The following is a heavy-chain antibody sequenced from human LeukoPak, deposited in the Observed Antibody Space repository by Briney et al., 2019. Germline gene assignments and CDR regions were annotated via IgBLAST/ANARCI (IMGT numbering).Heavy chain of an antibody. CDR3: ARHLGYSYGYYFDY. J-gene: IGHJ4*02. CDR2: IYYSGST. D-gene: IGHD5-18*01. CDR1: SGSISSSTYY. V-gene: IGHV4-39*01. Sequence: SETLSLTCTVSSGSISSSTYYWGWIRQPPGKGLEWIGSIYYSGSTYYNPSLKSRVTISVDTSKNQFSLKLSSATAADTAVYYCARHLGYSYGYYFDYWGQGTLVTVSS.